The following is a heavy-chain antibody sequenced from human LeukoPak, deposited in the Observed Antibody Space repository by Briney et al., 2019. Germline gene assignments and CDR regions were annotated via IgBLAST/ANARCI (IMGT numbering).Heavy chain of an antibody. CDR3: AKDRAIHLVPYYLVPDI. Sequence: GGSLRLSCAASGFTFSTYAVTWVRQAPGKGLEWVSAISGSGASTYYADSVKGRFTISRDNSKNTLYLQMKSLRAEDKAAYYCAKDRAIHLVPYYLVPDIWGQGTMVTVSS. J-gene: IGHJ3*02. D-gene: IGHD5-18*01. CDR1: GFTFSTYA. CDR2: ISGSGAST. V-gene: IGHV3-23*01.